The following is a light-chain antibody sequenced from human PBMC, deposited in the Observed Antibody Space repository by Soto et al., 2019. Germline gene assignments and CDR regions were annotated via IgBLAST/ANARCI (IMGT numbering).Light chain of an antibody. CDR3: SSYAGSTKRV. J-gene: IGLJ2*01. CDR2: EVN. V-gene: IGLV2-8*01. CDR1: SSDIGGYDY. Sequence: QSALTQPPSASGSPGQSVTISCTGTSSDIGGYDYVSWYQQHPGKAPKVMIYEVNKRPSGVPDRFSASKSGNTASLTVSGLQPEDEADYYCSSYAGSTKRVFGGGTNVTVL.